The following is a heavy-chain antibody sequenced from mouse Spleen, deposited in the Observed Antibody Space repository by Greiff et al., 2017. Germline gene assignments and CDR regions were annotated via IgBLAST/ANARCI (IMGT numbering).Heavy chain of an antibody. V-gene: IGHV1-72*01. Sequence: QVQLQQPGAELVKPGASVKRSCRPSAYTFPGYWRHGVRQRPGRGLEWIGRIDPKSGGTKYNEKFKSKATLTVDKPSSTAYMQLSSLTSEDSAVYYCARRGLSSSDAMDYWGQGTSVTVSS. CDR2: IDPKSGGT. CDR1: AYTFPGYW. D-gene: IGHD1-1*01. CDR3: ARRGLSSSDAMDY. J-gene: IGHJ4*01.